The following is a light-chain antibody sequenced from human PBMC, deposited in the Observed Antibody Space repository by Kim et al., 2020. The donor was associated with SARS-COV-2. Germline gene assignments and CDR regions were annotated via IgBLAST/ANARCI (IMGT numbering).Light chain of an antibody. V-gene: IGLV3-19*01. Sequence: SSELTQDPAVSVALGQTVRITCQGDSLRSYYASWYQQKPGQAPVLVIYGKNNRPSGIPDRFSGSSSGNTASLTITGAQAEDEADYYCNSRDSSGNPVLFG. CDR3: NSRDSSGNPVL. CDR2: GKN. J-gene: IGLJ2*01. CDR1: SLRSYY.